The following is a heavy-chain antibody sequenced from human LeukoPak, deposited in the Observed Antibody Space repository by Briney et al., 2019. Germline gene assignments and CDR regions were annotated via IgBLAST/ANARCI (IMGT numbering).Heavy chain of an antibody. D-gene: IGHD2-15*01. CDR2: IYTSGST. CDR3: ASEGLEVVVVAAFFDI. CDR1: GGSISSYY. V-gene: IGHV4-4*07. Sequence: PSETLTLTCTVSGGSISSYYWSWIRQPAGKGLEWIGRIYTSGSTNYNPSLKSRVTMSLDTSKNQFSLKLSSVTAADTAVYYWASEGLEVVVVAAFFDIWGQGTMVTVSS. J-gene: IGHJ3*02.